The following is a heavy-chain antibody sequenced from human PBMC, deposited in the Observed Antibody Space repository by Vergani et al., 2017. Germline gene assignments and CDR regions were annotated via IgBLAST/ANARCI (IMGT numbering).Heavy chain of an antibody. D-gene: IGHD6-19*01. CDR2: IYKSGSS. J-gene: IGHJ3*02. CDR3: ARDRGYSTGWYSAFDI. Sequence: QVQLQESGPGLVKSSETLSLTCTVSGGSISDYYWNWLRQPPGEGLECIGYIYKSGSSTYNPSLKGRVTISADTSKNQFSLKLTSVTAADTALYYCARDRGYSTGWYSAFDIWGQGTMVTVSS. CDR1: GGSISDYY. V-gene: IGHV4-4*08.